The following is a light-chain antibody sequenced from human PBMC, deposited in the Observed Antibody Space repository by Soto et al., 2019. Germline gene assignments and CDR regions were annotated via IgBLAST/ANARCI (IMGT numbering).Light chain of an antibody. CDR1: QSISTY. CDR3: QQSYSSPFT. Sequence: IQMTQSPSSLSASVGDRVTITCRASQSISTYVTWYQQKLGEAPKLLIYAASSLQSGVPSRFSGSGSGTDFTLTISSLQPEYVATFYCQQSYSSPFTFGPGTKVDIK. CDR2: AAS. J-gene: IGKJ3*01. V-gene: IGKV1-39*01.